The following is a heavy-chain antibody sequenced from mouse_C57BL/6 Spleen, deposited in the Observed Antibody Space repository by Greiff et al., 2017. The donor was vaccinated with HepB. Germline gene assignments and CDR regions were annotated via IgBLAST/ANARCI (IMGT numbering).Heavy chain of an antibody. V-gene: IGHV1-53*01. J-gene: IGHJ2*01. D-gene: IGHD2-14*01. CDR1: GYTFTSYW. CDR2: INPSNGGT. CDR3: ARGGYDAYVDY. Sequence: VQLQQSGTELVKPGASVKLSCKASGYTFTSYWMHWVKQRPGQGLEWIGNINPSNGGTNYNEKFKSKATLTVDKSSSTAYMQLSSLTSEDSAVYYGARGGYDAYVDYWGQGTTLTVSS.